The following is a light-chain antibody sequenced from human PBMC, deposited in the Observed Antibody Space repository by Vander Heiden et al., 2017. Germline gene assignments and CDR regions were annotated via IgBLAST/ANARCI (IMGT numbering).Light chain of an antibody. J-gene: IGLJ3*02. Sequence: FMLTQPHSVSESPGKTVTISCTRSSGSIASNYVQWYQQRPGSSPTTVIYEDNQRPSGVPDRFSGSIDSSSNSASLTISGLKTEHEADYYCQSYDSSNSWVFGGGTKLTVL. V-gene: IGLV6-57*01. CDR1: SGSIASNY. CDR3: QSYDSSNSWV. CDR2: EDN.